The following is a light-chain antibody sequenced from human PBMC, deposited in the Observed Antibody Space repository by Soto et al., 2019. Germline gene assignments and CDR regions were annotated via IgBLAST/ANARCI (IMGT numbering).Light chain of an antibody. CDR3: QHYGYPQWT. J-gene: IGKJ1*01. V-gene: IGKV3-20*01. Sequence: ELVLTQSPGTLSLSPGERATLSCRASQSGRDMYLAWYQQKPGQPPRLLIYGVSSRAYGIPDRFSGSGSGTDFTLTISRLEPEDFAVYYCQHYGYPQWTFGQGTKVDIK. CDR1: QSGRDMY. CDR2: GVS.